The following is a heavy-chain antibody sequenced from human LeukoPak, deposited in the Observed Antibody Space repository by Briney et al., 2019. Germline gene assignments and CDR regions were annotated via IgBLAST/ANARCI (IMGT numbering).Heavy chain of an antibody. J-gene: IGHJ4*02. Sequence: GGSLRLSCAVSGFTLSSYSMNWVRQAPGKGLEWVSSISSSSSHIYYADSVKGRFTISRDNAKNSLYLQMNSLRAEDTAVYYCARGGEIRYCSSTSCYQSDYWGQGTLVTVSS. D-gene: IGHD2-2*01. V-gene: IGHV3-21*01. CDR1: GFTLSSYS. CDR3: ARGGEIRYCSSTSCYQSDY. CDR2: ISSSSSHI.